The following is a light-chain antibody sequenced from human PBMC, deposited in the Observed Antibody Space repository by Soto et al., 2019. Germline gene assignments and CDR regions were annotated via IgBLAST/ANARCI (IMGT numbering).Light chain of an antibody. V-gene: IGKV3-20*01. J-gene: IGKJ1*01. Sequence: EIVLTQSPGTLSLSPGERATLSCRASQSVSSSYLAWYQQKPGQAPRLLIYGASRRATGIPDRFSGSGSGTDLTLTISRLEPQDFAVYYCQQYGSSHPWTFGQGTKVEIK. CDR3: QQYGSSHPWT. CDR2: GAS. CDR1: QSVSSSY.